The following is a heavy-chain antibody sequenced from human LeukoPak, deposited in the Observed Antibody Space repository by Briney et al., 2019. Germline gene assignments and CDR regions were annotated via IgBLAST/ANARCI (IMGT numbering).Heavy chain of an antibody. CDR3: AKVSTYTTSWRYFDY. J-gene: IGHJ4*02. V-gene: IGHV3-30*18. D-gene: IGHD6-13*01. Sequence: GGSLRLSCEASGFTFSSYGMHWVRQAPGKGLEWVAVVSYDGSNKYYADSVEGRFTISRDNSKNTLYLQMNSLRAEDTAVYYCAKVSTYTTSWRYFDYWGREPWSPSPQ. CDR2: VSYDGSNK. CDR1: GFTFSSYG.